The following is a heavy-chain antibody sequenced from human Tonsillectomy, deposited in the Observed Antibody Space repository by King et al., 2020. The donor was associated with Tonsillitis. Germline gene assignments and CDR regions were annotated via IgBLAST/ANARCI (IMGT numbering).Heavy chain of an antibody. D-gene: IGHD6-13*01. J-gene: IGHJ6*02. CDR2: ISSSSSYI. V-gene: IGHV3-21*01. Sequence: VQLVESGGGLVKPGGSLRLSCAASGFTFSSYSMNWVRQAPGKGQEWVSSISSSSSYIYYADSVKGRFTISRDNAKNSLYLQMNSLRAEDTAVYYCARDGIAAAGGGYYYGMDVWGQGTTVTVSS. CDR1: GFTFSSYS. CDR3: ARDGIAAAGGGYYYGMDV.